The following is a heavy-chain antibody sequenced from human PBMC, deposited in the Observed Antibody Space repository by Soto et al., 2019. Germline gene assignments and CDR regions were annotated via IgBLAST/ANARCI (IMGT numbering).Heavy chain of an antibody. V-gene: IGHV4-31*03. J-gene: IGHJ1*01. D-gene: IGHD3-22*01. CDR2: IYYSGST. Sequence: QVQLQESGPGLVKPSQTLSLTCTVSGGSISSGGYYWSWIRQHPGKGLEWIGYIYYSGSTYYNPSLKSRVTISVDTSKYPFSLKLSSVTAADTAVYYCARGTPMIEFQHWGQGTLVTVSS. CDR1: GGSISSGGYY. CDR3: ARGTPMIEFQH.